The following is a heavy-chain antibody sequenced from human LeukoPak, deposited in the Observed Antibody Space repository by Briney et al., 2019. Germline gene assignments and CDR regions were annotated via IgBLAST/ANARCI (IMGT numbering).Heavy chain of an antibody. D-gene: IGHD2-21*01. J-gene: IGHJ6*03. CDR3: ARRASSYYYYMDV. V-gene: IGHV5-51*01. CDR1: GYSFTNYW. CDR2: IYPGDSDI. Sequence: GESLKISCKGSGYSFTNYWIGWVRQMPGKGLEWMGIIYPGDSDIRYSPSFQGQVTISADKSIGTAYLQWSSLKASDTAMYYCARRASSYYYYMDVWGKGTTVTVSS.